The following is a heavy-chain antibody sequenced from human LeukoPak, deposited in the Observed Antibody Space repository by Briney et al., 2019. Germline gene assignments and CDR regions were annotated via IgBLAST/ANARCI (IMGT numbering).Heavy chain of an antibody. D-gene: IGHD3-10*01. CDR2: MNPNSGNT. CDR1: GYTFTSYD. J-gene: IGHJ6*03. Sequence: ASVKVSCKASGYTFTSYDINWVRQATGQGLEWMGWMNPNSGNTGYAQKFQGRVTITRNTSISTAYMELSSLRSEDTAVYYCARGGQDSSDYYYMDVWGKGTTVTVSS. CDR3: ARGGQDSSDYYYMDV. V-gene: IGHV1-8*03.